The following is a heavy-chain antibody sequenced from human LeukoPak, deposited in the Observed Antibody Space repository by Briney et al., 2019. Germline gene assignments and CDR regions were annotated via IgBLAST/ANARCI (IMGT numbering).Heavy chain of an antibody. CDR2: ITAYNDNT. J-gene: IGHJ4*02. D-gene: IGHD3-10*01. Sequence: GASVKVTCKATGYTFTRYGIRRVRQAPGQGLEWMGWITAYNDNTNYAQKLQGRVTMTTDTSTSTAYMELRSLRSDDTAVYYCARALLWFGEPSHIDYCGQGTLVTASS. CDR3: ARALLWFGEPSHIDY. V-gene: IGHV1-18*01. CDR1: GYTFTRYG.